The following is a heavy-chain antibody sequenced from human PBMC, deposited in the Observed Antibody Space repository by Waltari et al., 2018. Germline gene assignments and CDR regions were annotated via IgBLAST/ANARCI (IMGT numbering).Heavy chain of an antibody. J-gene: IGHJ3*02. CDR3: ASGLVANAFDI. CDR2: INPNSGGT. D-gene: IGHD5-12*01. V-gene: IGHV1-2*06. Sequence: QVQLVQSGAEVKKPGASVKVSCKASGYTFTGYYMPWVRQAPGQGLEWMGRINPNSGGTIYAQKFQGRVTMTRDTSISTAYMELSRLRSDDTAVYYCASGLVANAFDIWGQGTMVTVSS. CDR1: GYTFTGYY.